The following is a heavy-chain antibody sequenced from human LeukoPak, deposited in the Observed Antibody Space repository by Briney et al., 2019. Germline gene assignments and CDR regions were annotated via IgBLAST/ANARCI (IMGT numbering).Heavy chain of an antibody. D-gene: IGHD3-16*01. CDR1: GFSFSSYA. J-gene: IGHJ5*02. Sequence: GGSLRLSCTASGFSFSSYAMHWVRRAPGKGLEYVSAISGNGGSTYHANSVKGRFLISRDNSKNTLFLQMHSLRAEDTAVYYCAKVCLLNVYSPASWGQGTLVTVSS. V-gene: IGHV3-64*01. CDR3: AKVCLLNVYSPAS. CDR2: ISGNGGST.